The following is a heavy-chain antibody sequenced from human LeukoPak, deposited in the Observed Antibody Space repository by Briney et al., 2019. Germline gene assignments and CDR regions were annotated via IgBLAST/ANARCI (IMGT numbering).Heavy chain of an antibody. D-gene: IGHD6-19*01. Sequence: GASVKVSCKASGYTFSSFDISWVRQAPGQGLEWMGWISGHNGSTKYAQKFEGRVTMTTDTSTSIAYMELRSLKSDDTAVYYCARAHSSGWYVGDYWGQGTLVTV. V-gene: IGHV1-18*01. CDR1: GYTFSSFD. J-gene: IGHJ4*02. CDR2: ISGHNGST. CDR3: ARAHSSGWYVGDY.